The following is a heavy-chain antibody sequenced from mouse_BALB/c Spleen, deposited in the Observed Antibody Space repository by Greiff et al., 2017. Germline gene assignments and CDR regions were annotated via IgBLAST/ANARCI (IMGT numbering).Heavy chain of an antibody. Sequence: VHVKQSGPELVKPGASVKVSCKASGYAFTSYNMYWVKQSHGKSLEWIGYIDPYNGGTSYNQKFKGKAKLTVDKSSSTAYMHLNSLTSEDSAVYYCARSRGNYGYFDVWGAGTTVTVSS. J-gene: IGHJ1*01. V-gene: IGHV1S135*01. CDR2: IDPYNGGT. CDR1: GYAFTSYN. D-gene: IGHD2-1*01. CDR3: ARSRGNYGYFDV.